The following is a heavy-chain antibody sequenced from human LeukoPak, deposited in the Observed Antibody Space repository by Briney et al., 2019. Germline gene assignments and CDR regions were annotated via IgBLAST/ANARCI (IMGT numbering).Heavy chain of an antibody. CDR3: ARGRVPSAHPSNNWFDP. J-gene: IGHJ5*02. V-gene: IGHV4-34*01. Sequence: SETLSLTCAVYGGSFSGYYWSWIRQPPGKGLEWIGEINHSGSTNYNPSLKSRVTISVDTSKNQFSLKLSSVTAADTAVYYCARGRVPSAHPSNNWFDPWGQGTPVTVSS. CDR1: GGSFSGYY. CDR2: INHSGST.